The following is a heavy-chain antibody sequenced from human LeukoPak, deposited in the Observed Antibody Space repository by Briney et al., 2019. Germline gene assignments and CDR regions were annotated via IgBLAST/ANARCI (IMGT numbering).Heavy chain of an antibody. CDR1: GFTFSSYE. Sequence: GGSLRLSCAASGFTFSSYEMNWVRQAPGKGLEWVSYISSSASFIYYADSVKGRFTISRDNAKNSLFLQMNSLRAEDTARYYCAKDVSADYHDWGSYRSDSWGQGTLVTVSS. D-gene: IGHD3-16*02. V-gene: IGHV3-48*03. CDR2: ISSSASFI. J-gene: IGHJ4*02. CDR3: AKDVSADYHDWGSYRSDS.